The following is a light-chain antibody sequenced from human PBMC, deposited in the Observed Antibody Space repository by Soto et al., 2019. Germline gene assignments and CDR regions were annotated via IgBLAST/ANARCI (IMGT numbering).Light chain of an antibody. J-gene: IGLJ2*01. V-gene: IGLV1-40*01. CDR1: SSNIGAGYD. CDR3: HSYDSSLSGVV. Sequence: QSVLTQPPSVSGAPGQRVTISCTGSSSNIGAGYDVHWYQQLPGTAPKLLIYGNSNRPSGVPDRFSGSKSVTSASLAITGLQAEDEADYYCHSYDSSLSGVVFGGGTKLTV. CDR2: GNS.